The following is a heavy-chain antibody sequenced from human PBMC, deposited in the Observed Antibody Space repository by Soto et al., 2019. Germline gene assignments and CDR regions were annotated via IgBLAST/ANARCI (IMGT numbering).Heavy chain of an antibody. V-gene: IGHV3-23*01. J-gene: IGHJ4*02. D-gene: IGHD3-10*01. CDR2: ISGGGDTT. CDR1: GFTFNNYA. Sequence: EVQLLESGGGLVQPGGSLRLSCAASGFTFNNYAMTWVRQAPGKGLEWVSAISGGGDTTSYADSVKGRFTVSRDGSKTTLYLQMDTRRAEDTALYYCAKGRGGSGSLTPRVDFWGQGTLVTVSS. CDR3: AKGRGGSGSLTPRVDF.